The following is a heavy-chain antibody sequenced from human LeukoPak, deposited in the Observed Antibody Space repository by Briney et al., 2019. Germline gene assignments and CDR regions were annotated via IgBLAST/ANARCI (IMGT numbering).Heavy chain of an antibody. J-gene: IGHJ4*02. CDR2: IKQDGSET. CDR1: GFTFSNYW. V-gene: IGHV3-7*01. D-gene: IGHD3-3*01. Sequence: SGGSLRLSCAASGFTFSNYWMIWVRRAPGKGLEWVANIKQDGSETYYVDSVRGRFTISRDNAKKSLYLQMNSLRAEDTAVYYCARDFWGAYRVDYFDCWGQGTLVTVSS. CDR3: ARDFWGAYRVDYFDC.